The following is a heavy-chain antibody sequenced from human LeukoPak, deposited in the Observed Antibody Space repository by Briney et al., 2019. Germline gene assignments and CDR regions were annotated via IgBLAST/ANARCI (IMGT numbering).Heavy chain of an antibody. J-gene: IGHJ3*01. CDR2: IDPSDSYT. V-gene: IGHV5-10-1*01. CDR1: GYSFSTYW. D-gene: IGHD3-10*01. CDR3: ARRYGSGSYYPNGDAFDV. Sequence: GESLKISCKGSGYSFSTYWISWVRQMPGKGLEWMGRIDPSDSYTNYSPSFQGHVTISADKSISIAYLQWSSLKASDTAMYYCARRYGSGSYYPNGDAFDVWGQGTMVTVSS.